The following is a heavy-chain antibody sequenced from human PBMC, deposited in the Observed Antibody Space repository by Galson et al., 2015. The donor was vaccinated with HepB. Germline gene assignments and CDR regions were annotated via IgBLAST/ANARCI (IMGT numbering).Heavy chain of an antibody. CDR1: GFTFSSYN. Sequence: SLRLSCAASGFTFSSYNMHWVRQAPGKGLEWVAIVWYDATYKYYADSVKGRFTISRDISKSTWYLQMNSLRPEDTAVYCCARDLATGIPVAGPEVWGQGTLVTVSS. CDR2: VWYDATYK. V-gene: IGHV3-33*01. CDR3: ARDLATGIPVAGPEV. J-gene: IGHJ4*02. D-gene: IGHD6-19*01.